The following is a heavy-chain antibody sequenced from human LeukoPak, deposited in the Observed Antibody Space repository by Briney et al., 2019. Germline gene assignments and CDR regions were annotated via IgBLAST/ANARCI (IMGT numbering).Heavy chain of an antibody. J-gene: IGHJ4*02. D-gene: IGHD2-2*01. CDR2: IRYDGSNK. Sequence: PGGSLRLSCAASGFTFSSYGMHWVRQAPGKGLEWVAFIRYDGSNKYYADSVKGRFTISRGNSKNTLYLQMNSLRAEDTAVYYCAKVVVPAAGITPYYFDYWGQGTLVTVSS. V-gene: IGHV3-30*02. CDR3: AKVVVPAAGITPYYFDY. CDR1: GFTFSSYG.